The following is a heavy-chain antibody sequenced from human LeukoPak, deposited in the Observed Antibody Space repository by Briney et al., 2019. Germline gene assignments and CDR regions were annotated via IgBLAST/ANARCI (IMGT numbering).Heavy chain of an antibody. D-gene: IGHD3-10*01. V-gene: IGHV4-61*08. CDR2: IYYSGST. CDR3: ARGTMVRGLYGMDV. J-gene: IGHJ6*02. CDR1: GAFIRGGGVY. Sequence: SQTLSLTCTVSGAFIRGGGVYWSWIRQPPGKGLEWIGYIYYSGSTNYNPSLKSRVTISVDTSKNQFSLKLSSVTAADTAVYYCARGTMVRGLYGMDVWGQGTTVTVSS.